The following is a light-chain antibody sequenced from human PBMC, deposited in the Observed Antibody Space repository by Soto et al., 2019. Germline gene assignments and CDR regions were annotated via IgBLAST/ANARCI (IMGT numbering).Light chain of an antibody. CDR1: SSDVGAYDH. CDR2: DVN. CDR3: SSYEGGNSPYYG. V-gene: IGLV2-8*01. J-gene: IGLJ1*01. Sequence: QSALTQPPSASGSPGQSVTFSCTGTSSDVGAYDHVSWYQQHPGKAPKLMIYDVNKRPSEVPERVSGSKDGNTASLTVSGRKAEDEADYYWSSYEGGNSPYYGFGDGNKLT.